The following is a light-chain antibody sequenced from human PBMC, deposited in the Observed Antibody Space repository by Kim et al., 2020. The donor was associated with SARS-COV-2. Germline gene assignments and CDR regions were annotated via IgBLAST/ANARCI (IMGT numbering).Light chain of an antibody. CDR2: GNS. CDR3: QSYDSSLSGSGV. Sequence: VTSSCTGSSSNIGAGYDVPWYQQLPGTAPKLLIYGNSNRPSGVPDRFSGSKSVTSASLAITGLQAEDEADYYCQSYDSSLSGSGVFGTGTKVTVL. J-gene: IGLJ1*01. CDR1: SSNIGAGYD. V-gene: IGLV1-40*01.